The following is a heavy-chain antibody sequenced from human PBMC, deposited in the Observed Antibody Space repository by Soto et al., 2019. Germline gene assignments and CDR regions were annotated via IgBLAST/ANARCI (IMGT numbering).Heavy chain of an antibody. Sequence: PGGSLRLSCAASGYTFSHYWMHWVRQAPGKGLVWLSRVNQDGTITTYADSVKGRFTISIDNAKNTLYLQMNKLGVEDTALYYGSDDTFGDKDFWGQVTRVTVSS. CDR3: SDDTFGDKDF. J-gene: IGHJ4*02. D-gene: IGHD3-9*01. CDR2: VNQDGTIT. V-gene: IGHV3-74*01. CDR1: GYTFSHYW.